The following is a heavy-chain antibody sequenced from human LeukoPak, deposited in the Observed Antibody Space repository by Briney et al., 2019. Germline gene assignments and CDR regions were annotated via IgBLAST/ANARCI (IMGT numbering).Heavy chain of an antibody. J-gene: IGHJ4*02. V-gene: IGHV4-34*01. CDR1: GGSFNGYY. CDR3: ARAYNWNDGFDY. CDR2: INHTGST. D-gene: IGHD1-20*01. Sequence: PSETLSLTCAVYGGSFNGYYWSWIRQPPGKGLEWIGEINHTGSTNYNPSLKSRVTISVDTSKNQFSLKLSSVTAADTAVYYCARAYNWNDGFDYWGQGTLVTVSS.